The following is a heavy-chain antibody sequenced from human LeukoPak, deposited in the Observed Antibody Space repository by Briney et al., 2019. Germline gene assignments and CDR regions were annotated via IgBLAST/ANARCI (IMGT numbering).Heavy chain of an antibody. D-gene: IGHD5-12*01. CDR3: ARSLVEWLRYPGYYFDY. CDR2: IYYSGST. J-gene: IGHJ4*02. V-gene: IGHV4-31*03. CDR1: GGSISSGGYY. Sequence: PSQTLSLTCTVSGGSISSGGYYWSWIRQHPGKGLEWIGYIYYSGSTYYNPSLKSRVTISVDTSKNQFSLKLSSVTAADTAVYYCARSLVEWLRYPGYYFDYWGQGTLVTVSS.